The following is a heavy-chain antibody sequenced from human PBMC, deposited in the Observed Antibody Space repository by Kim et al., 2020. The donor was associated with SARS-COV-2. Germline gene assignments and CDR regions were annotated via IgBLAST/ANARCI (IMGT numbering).Heavy chain of an antibody. Sequence: SETLSLTCTVSGGSISSYYWSWIRQPPGKGLEWIGYIYYSGSTNYNPSLKSRVIISVDTSKNQFSLKLSSVTAADTAMYFCARTYYFGSGSYYKPYYYYYGMDVWGQGTTVTVSS. V-gene: IGHV4-59*01. CDR2: IYYSGST. J-gene: IGHJ6*02. CDR3: ARTYYFGSGSYYKPYYYYYGMDV. D-gene: IGHD3-10*01. CDR1: GGSISSYY.